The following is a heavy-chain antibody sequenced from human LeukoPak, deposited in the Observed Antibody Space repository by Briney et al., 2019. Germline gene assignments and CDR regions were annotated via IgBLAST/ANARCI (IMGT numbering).Heavy chain of an antibody. CDR3: ARDEGYYGAPLFDY. J-gene: IGHJ4*02. Sequence: GASVTVSCKASGYTFTSYGISWVRQAPGQGLEWMGWISAYNGNTNYAQTLQGRVTMTTDTSTSTDYMELRSLRSDDTAVYYCARDEGYYGAPLFDYWGQGTLVTVSS. CDR2: ISAYNGNT. CDR1: GYTFTSYG. D-gene: IGHD3-10*01. V-gene: IGHV1-18*01.